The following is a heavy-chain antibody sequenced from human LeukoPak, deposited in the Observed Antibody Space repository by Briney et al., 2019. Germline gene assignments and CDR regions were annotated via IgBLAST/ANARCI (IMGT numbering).Heavy chain of an antibody. D-gene: IGHD3-3*01. V-gene: IGHV4-39*01. CDR3: ARLLWNGEDY. CDR1: GGSINSTYY. J-gene: IGHJ4*02. CDR2: IYYSGST. Sequence: SETLSLTCPVSGGSINSTYYWGWIRQPPGGGLEWIGSIYYSGSTFYNPSLQSRVTISVDTSKSQFSLRLTSVTASDTAVYFCARLLWNGEDYWGQGTLVTVSS.